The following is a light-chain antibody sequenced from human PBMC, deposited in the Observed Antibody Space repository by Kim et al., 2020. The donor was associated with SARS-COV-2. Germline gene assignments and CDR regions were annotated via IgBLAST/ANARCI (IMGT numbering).Light chain of an antibody. CDR3: QQDYNLPRT. Sequence: PGERVTLSCRASQSVSSSYLTWYQQKPGQAPRLLIYGASTRATSIPARFSGSGSGTDFTLTLSSLQPEDFAVYYCQQDYNLPRTFGQGTKV. J-gene: IGKJ1*01. CDR1: QSVSSSY. CDR2: GAS. V-gene: IGKV3D-7*01.